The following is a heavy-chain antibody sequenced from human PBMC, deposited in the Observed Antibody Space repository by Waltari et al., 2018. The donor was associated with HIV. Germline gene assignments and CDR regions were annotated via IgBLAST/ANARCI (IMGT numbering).Heavy chain of an antibody. J-gene: IGHJ6*02. CDR3: ARNYVPNQNYYYYGMDV. CDR1: GFTFSSYA. V-gene: IGHV3-30-3*01. Sequence: QVQLVESGGGVVQPGRSLRLSCAASGFTFSSYAMHWVRQAPGNGLELVAIVSYDGSKRYYADSVRGRFTISRDNSKNTLYVQMNSLTADDTAVYYCARNYVPNQNYYYYGMDVWGQGSTVTVSS. D-gene: IGHD3-10*02. CDR2: VSYDGSKR.